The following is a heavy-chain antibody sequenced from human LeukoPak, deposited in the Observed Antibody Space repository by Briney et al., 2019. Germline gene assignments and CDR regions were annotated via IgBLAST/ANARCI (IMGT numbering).Heavy chain of an antibody. CDR2: ISAYNGNT. D-gene: IGHD3-22*01. CDR3: ATDLRTYYYDTSGLSLFDY. J-gene: IGHJ4*02. V-gene: IGHV1-18*01. CDR1: GYTFTSYG. Sequence: ASVKVSCKASGYTFTSYGISWVRQAPGQGLEWMGWISAYNGNTNYAQKLQGRVTMTTDTSTSTAYMELRSLRSDDTAVYYCATDLRTYYYDTSGLSLFDYWGQGTLVTVSS.